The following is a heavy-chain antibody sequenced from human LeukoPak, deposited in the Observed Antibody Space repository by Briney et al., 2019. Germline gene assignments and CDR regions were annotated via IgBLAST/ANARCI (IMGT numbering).Heavy chain of an antibody. CDR2: ISSSSSYI. D-gene: IGHD3-3*01. CDR3: ARDLGVVITPWFDP. Sequence: GGSLRLSCAASGFTFSSYSMNWVRQAPGNGLEWVSSISSSSSYIYYADSVKGRFTISRDNAKNSLYLQMDSLRAEDTAVYYCARDLGVVITPWFDPWGQGTLVTVSS. V-gene: IGHV3-21*01. CDR1: GFTFSSYS. J-gene: IGHJ5*02.